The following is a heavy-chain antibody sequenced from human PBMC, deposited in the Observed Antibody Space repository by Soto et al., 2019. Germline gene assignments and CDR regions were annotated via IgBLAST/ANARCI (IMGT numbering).Heavy chain of an antibody. V-gene: IGHV1-8*01. J-gene: IGHJ5*02. Sequence: ASVKVSCKASGYIFTSYDINWVRQATGQGLEWMGWMNPNSGNTGYAQKFQGRVTMTRNTSISTAYMELSSLRSEDTAVYYCARISIFGVVMDEFDPWCQGTLVTLSS. CDR3: ARISIFGVVMDEFDP. CDR1: GYIFTSYD. CDR2: MNPNSGNT. D-gene: IGHD3-3*01.